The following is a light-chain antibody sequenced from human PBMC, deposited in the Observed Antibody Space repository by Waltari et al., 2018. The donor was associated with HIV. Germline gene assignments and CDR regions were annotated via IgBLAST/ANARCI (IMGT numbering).Light chain of an antibody. J-gene: IGLJ2*01. CDR2: EVT. Sequence: QSALTQPASVSGSPGQSITITCTGTSSDIGGNNYVFWYQQHPGKAPKLMIYEVTTRPSGVSNRFPCSKSGTPASLTISGLHADDEADYYCTSYTTTSTLVFGGGTRLTVL. CDR3: TSYTTTSTLV. V-gene: IGLV2-14*01. CDR1: SSDIGGNNY.